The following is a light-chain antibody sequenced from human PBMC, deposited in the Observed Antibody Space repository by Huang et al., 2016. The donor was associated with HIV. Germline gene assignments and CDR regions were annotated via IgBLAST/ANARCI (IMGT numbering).Light chain of an antibody. Sequence: DIVMTQSPASLAVSPGQGATINCKSSQSVLYSSTNKNYLAWYQQKPGLPPKLLIYWASTRESGVPDRFSGSGSGTNFTLTISSLQAEDVAVYYCHQYYISPWTFGQGTKV. CDR3: HQYYISPWT. CDR1: QSVLYSSTNKNY. CDR2: WAS. V-gene: IGKV4-1*01. J-gene: IGKJ1*01.